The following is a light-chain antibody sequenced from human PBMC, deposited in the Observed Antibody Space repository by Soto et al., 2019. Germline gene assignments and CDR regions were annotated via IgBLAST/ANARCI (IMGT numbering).Light chain of an antibody. CDR1: QSVNSK. V-gene: IGKV3-20*01. Sequence: MTQSPATLSVSMGERATLSCRASQSVNSKLAWYQQKPGQAPRLLIYGAASRATGIPDRFSGSGSGTDFTLTISRLEPEDFAVYYCQQYGGSPRTFGQGTKVDIK. J-gene: IGKJ1*01. CDR2: GAA. CDR3: QQYGGSPRT.